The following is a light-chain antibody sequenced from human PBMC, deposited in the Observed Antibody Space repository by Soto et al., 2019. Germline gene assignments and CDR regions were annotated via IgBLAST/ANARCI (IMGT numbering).Light chain of an antibody. V-gene: IGLV1-44*01. CDR1: SSNIGGSNT. CDR3: AAWDDSLNGVV. Sequence: QSVLTQPPSASGTPGQRVTISCSGSSSNIGGSNTVTWYQQLPGTAPKLLIYSDNQRPSGVPDRFSGSKSGTSASLAISGLQSEDEADYYCAAWDDSLNGVVFGGGTKLTVL. CDR2: SDN. J-gene: IGLJ2*01.